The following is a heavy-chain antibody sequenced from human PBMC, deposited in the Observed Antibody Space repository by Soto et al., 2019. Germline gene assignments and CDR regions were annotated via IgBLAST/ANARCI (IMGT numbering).Heavy chain of an antibody. Sequence: QITLKESGPTLVKPTQTLTLTCSFSVFSLSSVGVGVGWMRQPPGKALEWLALIYWDDDKRYSPSLKSRLTIAKDTSKNQVVLTMTNSDPVDTAPYYCAHTLDWGEGRFDYWGQGTLVTVSS. CDR3: AHTLDWGEGRFDY. CDR1: VFSLSSVGVG. CDR2: IYWDDDK. D-gene: IGHD7-27*01. V-gene: IGHV2-5*02. J-gene: IGHJ4*02.